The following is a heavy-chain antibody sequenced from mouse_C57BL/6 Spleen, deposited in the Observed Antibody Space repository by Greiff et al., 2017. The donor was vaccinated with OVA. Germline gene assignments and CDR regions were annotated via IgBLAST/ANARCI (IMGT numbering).Heavy chain of an antibody. CDR3: ARSSPSYYPLYAMDY. CDR2: IDPSDSYT. Sequence: VQLQQPGAELVRPGTSVKLSCKASGYTFTSYWMHWVKQRPGQGLEWIGVIDPSDSYTNYNQKFKGKATLTVDTSSSTAYMQLSSLTSEDSAVYYCARSSPSYYPLYAMDYWGQGTSVTVSS. CDR1: GYTFTSYW. D-gene: IGHD2-10*01. J-gene: IGHJ4*01. V-gene: IGHV1-59*01.